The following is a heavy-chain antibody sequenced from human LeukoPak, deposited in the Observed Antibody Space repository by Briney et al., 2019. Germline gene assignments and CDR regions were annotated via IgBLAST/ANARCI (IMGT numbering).Heavy chain of an antibody. D-gene: IGHD6-13*01. CDR3: ARTPSSSWNRKAFDY. Sequence: SETLSLTCTVSGGSISSYYWSWIRQPPGKGLEWVGYIYYSGSTNYNPSLKSRVTISVDTSKNQFSLKLSSVTAADTAVYYCARTPSSSWNRKAFDYWGQGTLVTVSS. CDR2: IYYSGST. CDR1: GGSISSYY. J-gene: IGHJ4*02. V-gene: IGHV4-59*01.